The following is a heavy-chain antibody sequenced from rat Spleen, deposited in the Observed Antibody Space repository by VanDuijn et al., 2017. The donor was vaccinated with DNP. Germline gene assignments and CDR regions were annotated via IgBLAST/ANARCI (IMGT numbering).Heavy chain of an antibody. CDR3: ASPNLSTMGITYFDY. D-gene: IGHD1-9*01. J-gene: IGHJ2*01. CDR2: ISTGGDDT. V-gene: IGHV5-31*01. CDR1: GFIFSNYW. Sequence: EVQLVESGGGPVQPGRSLKLSCVASGFIFSNYWMTWIRQAPGKGLEWVASISTGGDDTYYRDSVKGRFTISRDNAKSTLYLQMDSLRSEDTATYYCASPNLSTMGITYFDYWGQGVMVTVSS.